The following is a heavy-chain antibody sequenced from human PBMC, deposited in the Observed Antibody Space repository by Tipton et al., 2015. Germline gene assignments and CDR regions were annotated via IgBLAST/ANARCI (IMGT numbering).Heavy chain of an antibody. CDR2: IQYSGST. CDR3: ARARGRHGGLFDS. J-gene: IGHJ4*02. D-gene: IGHD4-23*01. Sequence: TLSLTCSVSSDSISKYYWSWIRQPPGKELEWIGYIQYSGSTNYNPSLKSRVTISVDTSKTQFSLKMRSVTATDTAVCYCARARGRHGGLFDSWGQGTLVTVSS. CDR1: SDSISKYY. V-gene: IGHV4-59*01.